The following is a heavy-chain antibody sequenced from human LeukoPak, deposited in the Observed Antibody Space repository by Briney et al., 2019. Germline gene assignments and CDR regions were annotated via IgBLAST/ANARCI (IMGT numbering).Heavy chain of an antibody. CDR1: GGSISSSNW. J-gene: IGHJ4*02. Sequence: ASGTLSLTCAVSGGSISSSNWWSWVRQPPGKGLEWIGEIYHSGSTNYNPSLKSRVTISVDTSKNQFSLKLSSVTAADTAVYYCARTYYYDSSGPPKLVPCFDYWGQGTLVTVSS. D-gene: IGHD3-22*01. CDR3: ARTYYYDSSGPPKLVPCFDY. V-gene: IGHV4-4*02. CDR2: IYHSGST.